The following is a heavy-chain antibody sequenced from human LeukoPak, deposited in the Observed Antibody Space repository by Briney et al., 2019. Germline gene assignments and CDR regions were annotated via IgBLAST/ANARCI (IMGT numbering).Heavy chain of an antibody. J-gene: IGHJ5*02. CDR3: ASGADWATPSPLEYGDNP. Sequence: SVKVSCKASGGTFSSYAISWVRQAPGQGLEWMGRIIPILGIANYAHKFQGRVTITADKSTSTAYKELSKLRSEDTAVYYWASGADWATPSPLEYGDNPWGQGTLVTVSS. V-gene: IGHV1-69*04. D-gene: IGHD4-17*01. CDR2: IIPILGIA. CDR1: GGTFSSYA.